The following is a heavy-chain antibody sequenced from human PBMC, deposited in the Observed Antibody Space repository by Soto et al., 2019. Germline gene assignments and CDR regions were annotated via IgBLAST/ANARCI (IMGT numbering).Heavy chain of an antibody. CDR3: AKDKYTDSVRKVWFFDY. Sequence: EVQLLESGGGLVKPGGSLRLSCAASGFTFSKYAMSWVRLAPGKGLEWVSSISATGGITDYADSVKGRFTISRDNFQNILSLQMDSLTGDDTALYFCAKDKYTDSVRKVWFFDYWGRGTLVTVSS. CDR1: GFTFSKYA. D-gene: IGHD2-15*01. V-gene: IGHV3-23*01. J-gene: IGHJ2*01. CDR2: ISATGGIT.